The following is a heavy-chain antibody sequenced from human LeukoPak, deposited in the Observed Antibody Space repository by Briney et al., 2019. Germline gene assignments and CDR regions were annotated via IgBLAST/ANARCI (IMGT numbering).Heavy chain of an antibody. V-gene: IGHV4-39*01. J-gene: IGHJ4*02. CDR3: ARYRSHRYSSSWYLDY. Sequence: PSETLSLTCTVSGVSISSSNSYWGWIRQPPGKGLEWIGSIYYSGNTYYNASLKSQVSISIDTSKNQFSLKLSSVTAADTAVYYCARYRSHRYSSSWYLDYWGQGTLVTVSS. CDR1: GVSISSSNSY. CDR2: IYYSGNT. D-gene: IGHD6-13*01.